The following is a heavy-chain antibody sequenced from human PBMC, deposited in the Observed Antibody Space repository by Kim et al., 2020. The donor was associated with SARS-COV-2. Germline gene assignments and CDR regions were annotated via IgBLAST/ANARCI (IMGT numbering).Heavy chain of an antibody. J-gene: IGHJ4*02. Sequence: GGSLRLSCAASGFTFSSYGMHWVRQAPGKGLEWVAVILYDGSNKYYADSVKGRFTISRDNSKNTLYLQMNSLRAEDTAVYYCARDPKGMTTVTTGLMGYWGQGTLVTVST. D-gene: IGHD4-17*01. CDR2: ILYDGSNK. CDR3: ARDPKGMTTVTTGLMGY. V-gene: IGHV3-33*01. CDR1: GFTFSSYG.